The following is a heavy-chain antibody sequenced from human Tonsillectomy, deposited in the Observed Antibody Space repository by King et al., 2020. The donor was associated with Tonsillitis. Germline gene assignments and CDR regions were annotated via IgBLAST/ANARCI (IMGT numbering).Heavy chain of an antibody. CDR2: IKSKTDGGAI. V-gene: IGHV3-15*01. J-gene: IGHJ4*02. CDR1: GFIFNNAW. Sequence: VQLVESGGGFVKPGGSLRLSCAASGFIFNNAWMSWVRQAPGKGLEWVGRIKSKTDGGAIDSAAPVKGRFTISRNDSENTLSLQMNSLKTEDTAVYYCRIAATYMLGSWGRGTLVTVSS. D-gene: IGHD1-7*01. CDR3: RIAATYMLGS.